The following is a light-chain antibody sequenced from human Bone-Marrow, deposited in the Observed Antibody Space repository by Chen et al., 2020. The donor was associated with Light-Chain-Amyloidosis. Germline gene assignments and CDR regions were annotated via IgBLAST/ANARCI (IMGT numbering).Light chain of an antibody. CDR2: DDS. CDR3: QVWDRSSDRPV. Sequence: YVLTQPSSVSVAPGQMATIACGGNNIGSTSVHWYQQTPGQAPLLVVYDDSDRPSGIPERLSGSNSGNTATLTISRVEAGDEADYYCQVWDRSSDRPVFGGGTKLTVL. CDR1: NIGSTS. V-gene: IGLV3-21*02. J-gene: IGLJ3*02.